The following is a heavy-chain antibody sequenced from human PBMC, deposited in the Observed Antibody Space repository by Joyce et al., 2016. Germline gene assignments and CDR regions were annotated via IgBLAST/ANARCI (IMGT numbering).Heavy chain of an antibody. CDR3: ARRAPDTYYYYMDV. CDR1: GGSISIGGYY. CDR2: IYYEGNT. Sequence: QVQLQESGPGLVKPSQTLSLTCTVSGGSISIGGYYWSWVRQRPGKGLEWIGYIYYEGNTYYAPSLRSGLDLSVDTSKNQCWRKLSSVTAAETAVYYCARRAPDTYYYYMDVWGKGTTVSVSS. V-gene: IGHV4-31*03. D-gene: IGHD1-14*01. J-gene: IGHJ6*03.